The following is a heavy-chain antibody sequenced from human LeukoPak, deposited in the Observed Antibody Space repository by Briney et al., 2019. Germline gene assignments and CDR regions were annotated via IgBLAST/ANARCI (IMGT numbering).Heavy chain of an antibody. CDR1: GSRFTSYW. D-gene: IGHD3-9*01. CDR3: ARAPFDWTHFDY. J-gene: IGHJ4*02. Sequence: GASLKISCKGSGSRFTSYWIGWVRPMPGKGLEWMGIIYPGDSDTRYSPSFQGQVTISADKSISTAYLQWSSLKASDTAMYYCARAPFDWTHFDYWGQGTLVTVSS. V-gene: IGHV5-51*01. CDR2: IYPGDSDT.